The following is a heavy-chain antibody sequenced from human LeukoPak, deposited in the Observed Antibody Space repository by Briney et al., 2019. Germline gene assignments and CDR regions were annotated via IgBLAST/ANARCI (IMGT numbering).Heavy chain of an antibody. CDR1: GFTFSSYG. V-gene: IGHV3-23*01. J-gene: IGHJ4*02. Sequence: PGGSLRLSCAASGFTFSSYGMSWVRQAPGKGLEWVSAISGSGGSTYYADSVKGRFTISRDNSKNTLYLQMSSLRAEDTAVYYCAKVPNSIAAAGTFDYWGQGTLVTVSS. CDR3: AKVPNSIAAAGTFDY. CDR2: ISGSGGST. D-gene: IGHD6-13*01.